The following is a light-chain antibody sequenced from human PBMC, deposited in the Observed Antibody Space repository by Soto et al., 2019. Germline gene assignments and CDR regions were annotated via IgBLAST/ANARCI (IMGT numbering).Light chain of an antibody. CDR3: QQYGNSPLT. CDR1: QSVRSDY. V-gene: IGKV3-20*01. CDR2: GAS. J-gene: IGKJ4*01. Sequence: EIVLPQSPGTLSFSPGERATPSCRPSQSVRSDYFAWYQQKPGQAPRLLIFGASTRATGVPDRFSGSGSGTDFTLTISRLEPEDFALYYCQQYGNSPLTFGGGTKVDIK.